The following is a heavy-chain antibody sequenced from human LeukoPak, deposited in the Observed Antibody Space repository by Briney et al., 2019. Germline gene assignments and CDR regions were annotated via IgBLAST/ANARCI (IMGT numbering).Heavy chain of an antibody. CDR2: INTNTGNP. Sequence: ASVKVSCKASGYTFTSYAMNWVRQAPGQGLEWMGWINTNTGNPTYAQGFTGRFVFSLDTSVSTAYLQISSLKAEDTAVYYCARDGVVIDYYYYYGMDAWGQGTTVTVSS. J-gene: IGHJ6*02. D-gene: IGHD3-3*01. CDR1: GYTFTSYA. CDR3: ARDGVVIDYYYYYGMDA. V-gene: IGHV7-4-1*02.